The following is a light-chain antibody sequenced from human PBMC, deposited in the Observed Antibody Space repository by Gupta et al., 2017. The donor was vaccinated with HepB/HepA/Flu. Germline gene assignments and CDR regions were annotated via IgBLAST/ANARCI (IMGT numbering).Light chain of an antibody. CDR3: WQALQLPPWT. Sequence: DIVMTQSPLSLSVTPGEPASISCRSSQSLLHRNGHNYLDWYLQKPGQSPQLLIYFGSNRAAGVPDRFSGSGSDTDVSLQISRGEAEDVGVYYCWQALQLPPWTFGQGTKVEIK. J-gene: IGKJ1*01. CDR1: QSLLHRNGHNY. V-gene: IGKV2-28*01. CDR2: FGS.